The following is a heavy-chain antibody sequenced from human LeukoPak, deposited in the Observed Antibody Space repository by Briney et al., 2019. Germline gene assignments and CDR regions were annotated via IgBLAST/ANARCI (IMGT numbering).Heavy chain of an antibody. CDR3: ARADAYFYDTRDYMNFDH. Sequence: GESLKISCKGSGYSFANYWIGWVRQMPGKGLEWMGITYPGDSEIRYSPSFQGQVTISADKSISTAFLQWSSLKASDTAMYYCARADAYFYDTRDYMNFDHWGQGTLVTVSS. D-gene: IGHD3-22*01. CDR2: TYPGDSEI. V-gene: IGHV5-51*01. CDR1: GYSFANYW. J-gene: IGHJ4*02.